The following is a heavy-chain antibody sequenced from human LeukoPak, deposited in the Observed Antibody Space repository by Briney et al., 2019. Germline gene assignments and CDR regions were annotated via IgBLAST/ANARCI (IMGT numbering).Heavy chain of an antibody. V-gene: IGHV3-30*02. CDR3: AKGTGPIVATYSDY. D-gene: IGHD5-12*01. Sequence: GGSLRLSCAASGFTFSNYVMHWVRQAPGKGLEWLAFIRYDRSNKHYAESVKGRFTVSRDNSKNTLYLQMNSLRAEDTAVYYCAKGTGPIVATYSDYWGQGTLVTVSS. CDR2: IRYDRSNK. CDR1: GFTFSNYV. J-gene: IGHJ4*02.